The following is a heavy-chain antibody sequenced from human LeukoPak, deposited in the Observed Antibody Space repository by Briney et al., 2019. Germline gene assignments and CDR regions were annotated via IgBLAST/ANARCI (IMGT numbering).Heavy chain of an antibody. J-gene: IGHJ5*02. CDR3: ARDDYGSGRGWFDP. D-gene: IGHD3-10*01. CDR2: FYYSGST. CDR1: GGSISSYY. Sequence: SETLSLTCTVSGGSISSYYWSWIRQPPGKGLEWIGYFYYSGSTNYNPSLKSRVTISVDTSKNQFSLKLSSVTAADTAVYYCARDDYGSGRGWFDPWGQGTLVTVSS. V-gene: IGHV4-59*12.